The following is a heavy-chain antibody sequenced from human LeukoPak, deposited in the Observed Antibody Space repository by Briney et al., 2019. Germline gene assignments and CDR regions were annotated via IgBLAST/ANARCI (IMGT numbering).Heavy chain of an antibody. D-gene: IGHD5-18*01. J-gene: IGHJ4*02. CDR1: GFTVSSNY. CDR3: ASSLGYSYEI. CDR2: IYSGGST. Sequence: TGGSLRLSCAASGFTVSSNYMSWVRQAPGKGLEWVSVIYSGGSTYYADSVKGRFTISRDNSKNTLYLQMNSLRAEDTVVYYCASSLGYSYEIWGQGTLVTVSS. V-gene: IGHV3-53*01.